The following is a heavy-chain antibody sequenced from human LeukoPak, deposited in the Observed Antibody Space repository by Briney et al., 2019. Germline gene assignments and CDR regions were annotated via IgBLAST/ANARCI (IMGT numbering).Heavy chain of an antibody. CDR3: VKGETGYYSLGY. D-gene: IGHD3-9*01. CDR2: ISSNGGST. J-gene: IGHJ4*02. V-gene: IGHV3-64D*06. CDR1: GFTFSSYA. Sequence: EGSLRLSCSASGFTFSSYAMHWVRQAPGKGLEYVSAISSNGGSTYYADSVKGRFTISRDNSKNTLYLQMSCLRAEDTAVYYCVKGETGYYSLGYWGQGTLVTVSS.